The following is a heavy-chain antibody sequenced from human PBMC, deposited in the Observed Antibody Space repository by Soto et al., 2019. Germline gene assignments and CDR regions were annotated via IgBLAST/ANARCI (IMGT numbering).Heavy chain of an antibody. D-gene: IGHD3-10*01. V-gene: IGHV1-18*01. Sequence: QVQLVQSGAEVKNPGASVKVSCKASGYSFSSYGISWVRQAPGQGLEWVGLIGAYNGDTNYAQKLQGRVTLTKDPSASTAYMEVTSLRSDGTAMYYCARDRGYRPDTFDIWGQGTMVIVNS. CDR3: ARDRGYRPDTFDI. CDR1: GYSFSSYG. CDR2: IGAYNGDT. J-gene: IGHJ3*02.